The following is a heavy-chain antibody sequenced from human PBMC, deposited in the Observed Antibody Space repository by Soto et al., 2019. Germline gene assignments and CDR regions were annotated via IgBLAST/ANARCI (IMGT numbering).Heavy chain of an antibody. J-gene: IGHJ4*02. CDR1: GGTFISYA. Sequence: SSVKVSFKASGGTFISYAIIWVRQAPGHGVEWMGGIIPILGKAKYAHKFQGRVTITADESTSTAYMEMRSLRSEDTDVYSYARDLIQYNGNHGIFDDWGQGTLVTVSS. V-gene: IGHV1-69*13. CDR3: ARDLIQYNGNHGIFDD. CDR2: IIPILGKA. D-gene: IGHD1-20*01.